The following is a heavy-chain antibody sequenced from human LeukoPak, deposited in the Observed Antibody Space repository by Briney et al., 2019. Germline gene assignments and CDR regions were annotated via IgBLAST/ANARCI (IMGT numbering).Heavy chain of an antibody. CDR2: ISGSGGST. J-gene: IGHJ3*02. Sequence: GGSLRLSCAASGFTFSSYAMSWVRQAPGKGLEWVSAISGSGGSTYYADSVKGRFTVSRDNSKNTLYLQMNSLRAEDTAVYYCPRVWGSYRWPCAFDIWGQGTMVTVSS. CDR3: PRVWGSYRWPCAFDI. D-gene: IGHD3-16*02. V-gene: IGHV3-23*01. CDR1: GFTFSSYA.